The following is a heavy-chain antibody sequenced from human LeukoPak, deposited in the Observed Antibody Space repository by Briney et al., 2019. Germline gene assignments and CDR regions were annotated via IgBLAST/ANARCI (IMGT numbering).Heavy chain of an antibody. Sequence: SETLSLTCAVYGGSFSGYYWSWIRQPPGKGLEWIGAINHSGSTNYNPSLKSRVPISVDTSKNQFSLKLSSVTAADTAVYYCARGYDINDDYWGQGTLVTVSS. CDR2: INHSGST. CDR1: GGSFSGYY. V-gene: IGHV4-34*01. CDR3: ARGYDINDDY. D-gene: IGHD3-22*01. J-gene: IGHJ4*02.